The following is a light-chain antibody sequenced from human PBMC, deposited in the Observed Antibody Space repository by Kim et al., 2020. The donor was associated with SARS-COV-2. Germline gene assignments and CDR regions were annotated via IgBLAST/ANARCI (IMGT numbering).Light chain of an antibody. CDR3: AAWDDSLSGRV. V-gene: IGLV1-47*01. Sequence: GQRGTLSCSGRSSNIGSNYVYWYRQLPGTAPELLIYKTNQRASGVPDRFSGSKSGTSASLAISGLRSEDEADYYCAAWDDSLSGRVFGGGTKLTVL. CDR2: KTN. J-gene: IGLJ3*02. CDR1: SSNIGSNY.